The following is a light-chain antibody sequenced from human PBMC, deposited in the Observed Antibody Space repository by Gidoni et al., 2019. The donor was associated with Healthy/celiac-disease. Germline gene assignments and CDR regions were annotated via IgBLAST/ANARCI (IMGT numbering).Light chain of an antibody. J-gene: IGKJ5*01. V-gene: IGKV1-13*02. Sequence: IQLTQSPSSLSASVGDRVTITCRASQGSSSALAWYQQKPGKAPKLLIYEASSLESGVPSRFSGSGSGTDFTLTISSLQPEDFATYYCQQFNSYPTFXQXTRLXIK. CDR2: EAS. CDR1: QGSSSA. CDR3: QQFNSYPT.